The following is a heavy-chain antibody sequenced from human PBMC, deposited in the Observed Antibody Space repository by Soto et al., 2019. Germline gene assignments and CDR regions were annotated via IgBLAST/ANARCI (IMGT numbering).Heavy chain of an antibody. D-gene: IGHD3-22*01. CDR2: IYYSGST. CDR1: GASINSGDYY. CDR3: AREIEYYHSLGFYSYYFDF. Sequence: QVQLQESGPGLVKPSQTLSLTCTVSGASINSGDYYWSWIRQPPGKGLEWIGYIYYSGSTYYSPSLRSRVTISLDTSKNQFSLKLSSVTAADTAVYYCAREIEYYHSLGFYSYYFDFWGQGTLVTVSS. V-gene: IGHV4-30-4*01. J-gene: IGHJ4*02.